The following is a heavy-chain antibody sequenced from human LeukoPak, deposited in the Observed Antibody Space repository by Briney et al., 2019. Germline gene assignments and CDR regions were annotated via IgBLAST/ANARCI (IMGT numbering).Heavy chain of an antibody. D-gene: IGHD6-13*01. J-gene: IGHJ4*02. CDR2: TYYRSKGYN. CDR1: GDTVSNNYAA. CDR3: ARVDRAISTTGTLGD. V-gene: IGHV6-1*01. Sequence: SQTLSLTCAISGDTVSNNYAAWNWIRQSPSRGLEWLGRTYYRSKGYNDYAVSVKSRITINPDTSKNQFSLQLNSVTPEDTAVYYCARVDRAISTTGTLGDWGQGTLVTVSS.